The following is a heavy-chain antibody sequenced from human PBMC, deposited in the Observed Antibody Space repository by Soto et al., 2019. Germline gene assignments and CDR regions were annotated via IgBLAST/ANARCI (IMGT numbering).Heavy chain of an antibody. CDR2: IYYSGST. J-gene: IGHJ4*02. CDR1: GGSISSGDYY. V-gene: IGHV4-30-4*01. Sequence: QVQLQESGPGLVKPSQTLSLTCTVSGGSISSGDYYWSWIRQPPGKGLEWIGYIYYSGSTYYNLSLKSRVTISVDTSKNQFSLKLSSVTAADTAVYYCARGASSGQLVSNYFDYWGQGTLVTVSS. D-gene: IGHD6-13*01. CDR3: ARGASSGQLVSNYFDY.